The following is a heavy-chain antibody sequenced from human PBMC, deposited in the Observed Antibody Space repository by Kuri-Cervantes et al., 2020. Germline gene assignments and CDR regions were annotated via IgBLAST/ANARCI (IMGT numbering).Heavy chain of an antibody. V-gene: IGHV3-9*01. CDR2: ISWNSGSI. D-gene: IGHD1-26*01. CDR3: AKDVDHRMGPYYFDY. J-gene: IGHJ4*02. CDR1: GFTFDDYA. Sequence: SLKISCAASGFTFDDYAMHWVRQATGKGLEWVSGISWNSGSIGYADSVKGRFTISRDNAKNSLYLQMDSLRAEDTALYYCAKDVDHRMGPYYFDYWGQGTLVTVSS.